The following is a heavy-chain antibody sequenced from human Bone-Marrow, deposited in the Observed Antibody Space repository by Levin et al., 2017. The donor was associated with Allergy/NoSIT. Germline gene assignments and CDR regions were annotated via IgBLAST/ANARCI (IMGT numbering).Heavy chain of an antibody. CDR3: ARAGMVQGVPPRD. CDR2: IIPLLGTT. J-gene: IGHJ4*02. D-gene: IGHD3-10*01. CDR1: GGAFRTYA. Sequence: AASVKVSCKASGGAFRTYAFNWVRQAPGLGFEWLGGIIPLLGTTNYEQKFLDRVTITADESTSTVYLELTSLRSEDTAVYYCARAGMVQGVPPRDWGQGTLVTVSS. V-gene: IGHV1-69*13.